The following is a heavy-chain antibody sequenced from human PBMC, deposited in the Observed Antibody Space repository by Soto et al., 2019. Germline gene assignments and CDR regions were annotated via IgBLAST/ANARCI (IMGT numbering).Heavy chain of an antibody. J-gene: IGHJ4*02. Sequence: QVQLVESGGGVVQPGRSLRLSCAASGFTFSSYGMHWVRPAPGKGLAWVAVIWYDGSNKYYADSVKGRFTISRDNSKNTLYLQMNSLKAEDTAVYYCARDRAVRGVMWGSVDYWGQGTLVTVSS. CDR1: GFTFSSYG. D-gene: IGHD3-10*01. V-gene: IGHV3-33*01. CDR3: ARDRAVRGVMWGSVDY. CDR2: IWYDGSNK.